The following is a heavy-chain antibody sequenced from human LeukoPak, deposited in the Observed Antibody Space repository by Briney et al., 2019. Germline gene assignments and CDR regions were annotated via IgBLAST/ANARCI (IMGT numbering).Heavy chain of an antibody. D-gene: IGHD2-21*01. V-gene: IGHV3-21*01. Sequence: PGGSLRLSCAASGFTFSSYSMNWVRQAPGKGLEWVSSISSSSSYIYYADSVKGRFTISRDNAKNSLYLQMNSLRAEDTAVYYCAKNNEKTSTWNLSYSSNGMEFWGQGPRSPSPQ. J-gene: IGHJ6*01. CDR3: AKNNEKTSTWNLSYSSNGME. CDR2: ISSSSSYI. CDR1: GFTFSSYS.